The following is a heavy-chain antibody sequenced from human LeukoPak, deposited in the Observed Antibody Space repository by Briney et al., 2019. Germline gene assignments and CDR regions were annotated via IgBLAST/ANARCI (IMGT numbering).Heavy chain of an antibody. CDR2: INPNSGGT. Sequence: ASVKVSCKASGYTFTGYYMHWVRQAPGQGLEWMGWINPNSGGTNYAQKFQGRVTMTRDTSISTAYMELSRLRSDDTGVYYCASLAVAGTPDYYDYWGQGTLVTVSS. CDR3: ASLAVAGTPDYYDY. V-gene: IGHV1-2*02. CDR1: GYTFTGYY. J-gene: IGHJ4*02. D-gene: IGHD6-19*01.